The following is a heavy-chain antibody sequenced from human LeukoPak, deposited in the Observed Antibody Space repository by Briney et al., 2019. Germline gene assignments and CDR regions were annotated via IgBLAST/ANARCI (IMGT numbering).Heavy chain of an antibody. J-gene: IGHJ4*02. D-gene: IGHD6-6*01. CDR2: ISSSSSYI. CDR3: ARDLTIAALPGLFFR. V-gene: IGHV3-21*01. Sequence: PGGSLRLSCAASGFTFSSYSMNWVRQAPGKGLEWVSSISSSSSYIYYADSVKGRFTISRDNAKNSLYLQMNSLRAEDTAVYYCARDLTIAALPGLFFRWGQGTLVTVSS. CDR1: GFTFSSYS.